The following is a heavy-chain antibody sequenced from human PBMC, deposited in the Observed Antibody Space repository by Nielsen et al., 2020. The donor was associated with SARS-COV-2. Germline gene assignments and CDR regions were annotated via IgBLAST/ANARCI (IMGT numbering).Heavy chain of an antibody. D-gene: IGHD3-9*01. V-gene: IGHV4-31*03. CDR3: AVVDYYWYFDL. CDR2: ISYSGSA. CDR1: GGSISSGNFC. J-gene: IGHJ2*01. Sequence: SETLSLTCTVSGGSISSGNFCWSWIRQHPGKGLEWIGSISYSGSAYYNPSLKSRLTISEDKSKNQFSLKLNSVTAADTGVYYCAVVDYYWYFDLWGRGTLVTVSS.